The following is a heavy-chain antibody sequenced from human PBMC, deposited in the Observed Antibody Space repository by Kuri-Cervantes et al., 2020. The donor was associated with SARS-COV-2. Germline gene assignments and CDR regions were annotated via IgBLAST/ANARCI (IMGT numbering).Heavy chain of an antibody. J-gene: IGHJ5*02. V-gene: IGHV4-34*01. CDR1: GGSFSGYY. Sequence: SETLSLTCAVYGGSFSGYYWSWIRQPPGKGLEWIGEINHSGSTNYNPSLKSRVTISVDTSKNQFSLKLSSVTAADTAVCYCARGRIAAAYNWFDPWGQGTLVTVSS. CDR3: ARGRIAAAYNWFDP. CDR2: INHSGST. D-gene: IGHD6-13*01.